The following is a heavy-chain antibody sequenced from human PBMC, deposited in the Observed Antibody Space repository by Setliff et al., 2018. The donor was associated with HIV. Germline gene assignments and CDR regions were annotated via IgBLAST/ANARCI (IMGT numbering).Heavy chain of an antibody. Sequence: SETLSLTCTVSGDSISGYYWSWIRQPAGKGLEWIGRIYTSGSTNYNPSLKSRVTISLDTSKNQFSLKLSSVTAADTAVYYCARDQADVYNYLLSGAFDFWGQGAMVTVSS. D-gene: IGHD3-10*01. CDR1: GDSISGYY. J-gene: IGHJ3*01. CDR3: ARDQADVYNYLLSGAFDF. V-gene: IGHV4-4*07. CDR2: IYTSGST.